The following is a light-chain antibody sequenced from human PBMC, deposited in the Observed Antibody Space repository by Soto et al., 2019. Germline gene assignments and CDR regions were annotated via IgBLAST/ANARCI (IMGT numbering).Light chain of an antibody. Sequence: GDRLTITCRASQSIGSWLAWYQQKPGKAPKLLIHDASNLESGVPSRLSGSGSGTEYTLTISSLQPDDFATYYCQQYKIDRWTFGQGTKVEIK. V-gene: IGKV1-5*01. CDR1: QSIGSW. CDR2: DAS. J-gene: IGKJ1*01. CDR3: QQYKIDRWT.